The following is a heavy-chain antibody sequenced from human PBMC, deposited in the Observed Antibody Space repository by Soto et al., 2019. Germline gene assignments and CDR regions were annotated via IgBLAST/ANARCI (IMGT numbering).Heavy chain of an antibody. J-gene: IGHJ5*02. V-gene: IGHV5-51*01. CDR3: ARGGPLGARREDWFDP. D-gene: IGHD1-26*01. CDR1: GYSFTRYW. CDR2: IYPGDSDT. Sequence: EVQLVQSGAEVKKPGESLKISCKSSGYSFTRYWIGWVRQMPGKGLEWMGIIYPGDSDTRYSPSFQGQVTISADKSISTAYLQWSSLKASDTAMYYCARGGPLGARREDWFDPWGQGTLVTVSS.